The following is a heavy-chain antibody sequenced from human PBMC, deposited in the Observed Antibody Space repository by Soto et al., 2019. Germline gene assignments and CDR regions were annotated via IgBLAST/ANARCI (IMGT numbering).Heavy chain of an antibody. D-gene: IGHD5-12*01. V-gene: IGHV3-23*01. J-gene: IGHJ4*02. CDR3: AKPRLVASLIKYVDFAS. Sequence: VQWLESGGGLVQPGGSLRLACEVSGFTFSSYAMSWVRQSPGKGLEWVAVISGPGVSSQYADSVKGRFTISRDNSKNSLTLQMNSLRAEDTAVYYCAKPRLVASLIKYVDFASWGQGTLVTVSS. CDR1: GFTFSSYA. CDR2: ISGPGVSS.